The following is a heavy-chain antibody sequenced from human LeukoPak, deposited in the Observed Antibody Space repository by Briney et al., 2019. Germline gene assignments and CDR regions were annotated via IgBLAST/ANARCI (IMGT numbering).Heavy chain of an antibody. CDR3: ARRSSTVTPVVDV. CDR1: GYSFTSYW. V-gene: IGHV5-51*01. J-gene: IGHJ6*02. D-gene: IGHD4-17*01. Sequence: GESLKISCKGSGYSFTSYWIGWVRPMPGKGLEWMGIIYPGDSDTRYSPSFQGQVTISADKSISTAYLQWSSLKASDTAMYYCARRSSTVTPVVDVWGQGTTVTVSS. CDR2: IYPGDSDT.